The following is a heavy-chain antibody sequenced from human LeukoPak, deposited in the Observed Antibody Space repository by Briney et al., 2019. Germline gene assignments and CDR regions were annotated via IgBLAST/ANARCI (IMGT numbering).Heavy chain of an antibody. CDR3: AKGIYGSGSYYPDY. J-gene: IGHJ4*02. CDR2: ISGSGGST. V-gene: IGHV3-23*01. CDR1: GFTFSNYG. Sequence: GGSLRLSCAASGFTFSNYGMSWVRQAPGKGLEWVSAISGSGGSTNYADSAKGRFTISRDNSKNTLHLQMSSLRAEDTAVYYCAKGIYGSGSYYPDYWGQGTLVTVSS. D-gene: IGHD3-10*01.